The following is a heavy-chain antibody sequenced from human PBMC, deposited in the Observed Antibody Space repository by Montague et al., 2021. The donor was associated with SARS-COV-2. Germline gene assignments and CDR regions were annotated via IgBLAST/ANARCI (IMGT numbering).Heavy chain of an antibody. CDR2: XDWDDDK. V-gene: IGHV2-70*01. Sequence: PALVKPTQTLTLTCTFSGFSLSTSGMCVSWIRQPPGKALEWLALXDWDDDKYYSTSLKTSLTISKDTSKNQVVLTMTNMDPVDTATYYCARIRDYDILTGSYSGFDYWGQGTLVAVSS. D-gene: IGHD3-9*01. CDR1: GFSLSTSGMC. CDR3: ARIRDYDILTGSYSGFDY. J-gene: IGHJ4*02.